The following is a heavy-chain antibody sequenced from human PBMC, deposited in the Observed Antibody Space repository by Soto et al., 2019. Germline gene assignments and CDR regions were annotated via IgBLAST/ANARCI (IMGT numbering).Heavy chain of an antibody. Sequence: SETLSLTCTVSGGSISSYYWSWIRQPPGKGLEWIGYIYYSVTTYYNPSLKSRVTISIDSSKNQFSLKLTSVTAADTAVYYCARGNRGFGALFNGLDVWSQGTTVTVSS. CDR1: GGSISSYY. J-gene: IGHJ6*02. V-gene: IGHV4-59*01. D-gene: IGHD3-10*01. CDR3: ARGNRGFGALFNGLDV. CDR2: IYYSVTT.